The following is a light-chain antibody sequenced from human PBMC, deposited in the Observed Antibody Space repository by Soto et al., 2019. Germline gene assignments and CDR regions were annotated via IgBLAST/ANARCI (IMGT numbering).Light chain of an antibody. CDR3: QQRSNWPPIT. Sequence: IVLTQSPSTLSLSPVERATLSFMAIQSVSSYLAWYQQKPGQAPRLLIYDASNRATGIPARFSGSGSGTDFTLTISSLEPEDFAVYYCQQRSNWPPITFGQGTRLEIK. CDR2: DAS. V-gene: IGKV3-11*01. J-gene: IGKJ5*01. CDR1: QSVSSY.